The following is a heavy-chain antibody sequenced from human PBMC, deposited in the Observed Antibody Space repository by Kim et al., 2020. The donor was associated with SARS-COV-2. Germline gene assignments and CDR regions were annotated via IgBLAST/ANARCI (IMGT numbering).Heavy chain of an antibody. CDR3: ARHSRITIVGVVIIGYFDY. J-gene: IGHJ4*02. Sequence: SETLSLTCTVSGGSISSYYWSWIRLPPGKGLEWIGYIYYSGSTNYNPSLKSRVTISVDTSKNQLSLKLSSVTAADTAVYYCARHSRITIVGVVIIGYFDYWGQGTLVTVSS. V-gene: IGHV4-59*08. CDR2: IYYSGST. CDR1: GGSISSYY. D-gene: IGHD3-3*01.